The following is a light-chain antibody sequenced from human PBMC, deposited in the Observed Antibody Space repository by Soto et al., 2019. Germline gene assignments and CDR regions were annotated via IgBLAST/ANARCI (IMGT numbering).Light chain of an antibody. J-gene: IGKJ1*01. CDR1: ESISTW. CDR2: GAS. V-gene: IGKV1-5*03. CDR3: QQYSRLWS. Sequence: DIQMTQSPSSLAASLVDRVTITCRASESISTWLAWYQQKPGKAPKLLIYGASSLESGVPPRFSGDGSGTEFTLTISSLQRDDFGTYYCQQYSRLWSFGQGTKVDIK.